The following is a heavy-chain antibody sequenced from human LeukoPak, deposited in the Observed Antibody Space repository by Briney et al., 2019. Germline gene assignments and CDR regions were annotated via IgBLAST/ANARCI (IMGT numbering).Heavy chain of an antibody. J-gene: IGHJ4*02. Sequence: SETRSLTCTVSGGSTSSYYWSWIRQPPGKGLEWIGYIYYSGSTNYNPSLKSRVTISVDTSKNQFSLKLSSVTAADTAVYYCAITGSIAGPDYWGQGTLVTVSS. CDR3: AITGSIAGPDY. CDR1: GGSTSSYY. CDR2: IYYSGST. D-gene: IGHD6-6*01. V-gene: IGHV4-59*08.